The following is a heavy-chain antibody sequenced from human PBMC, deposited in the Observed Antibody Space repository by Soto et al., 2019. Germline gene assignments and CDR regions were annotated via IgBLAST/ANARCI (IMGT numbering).Heavy chain of an antibody. CDR3: ARDIASRRFDY. CDR2: IWYDGSDE. CDR1: GFTFRNHG. J-gene: IGHJ4*02. Sequence: GGSLRLSCEASGFTFRNHGMHWVRQAPGKGLEWVAVIWYDGSDEYYADSVKGRFTISRDNSKNTLYLQMNSLRDEDTAVYYCARDIASRRFDYLGQGVLVTVSS. V-gene: IGHV3-33*01. D-gene: IGHD6-6*01.